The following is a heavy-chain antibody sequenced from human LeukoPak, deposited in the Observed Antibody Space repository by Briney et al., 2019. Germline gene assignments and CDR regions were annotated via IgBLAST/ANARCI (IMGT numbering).Heavy chain of an antibody. V-gene: IGHV3-30-3*01. CDR3: ARGPPGPAGYFQH. Sequence: GGSLRLSCAVSGFSLNTYAMSWVRQAPGKGLEWVAVIVYDGSKKYYADSVKGRLTISRDNSKNTLYLQMNSLRVEDTAVYYCARGPPGPAGYFQHWGQGTLVTVSS. CDR2: IVYDGSKK. D-gene: IGHD3-10*01. CDR1: GFSLNTYA. J-gene: IGHJ1*01.